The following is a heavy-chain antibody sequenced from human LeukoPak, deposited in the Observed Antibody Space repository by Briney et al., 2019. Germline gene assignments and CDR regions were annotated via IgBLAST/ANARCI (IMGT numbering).Heavy chain of an antibody. CDR1: GFNFRSYW. V-gene: IGHV3-7*01. D-gene: IGHD2-2*02. J-gene: IGHJ5*02. CDR3: ARDCSSTSCYRGGFDP. CDR2: IKQEGSEK. Sequence: GGSLRLSCATSGFNFRSYWMSWVRQAPGKGLEWVANIKQEGSEKYYVDSVKGRFTISRDNAKNSLYLQMDSLRAEDTAVYYCARDCSSTSCYRGGFDPWGQGTLVTVSS.